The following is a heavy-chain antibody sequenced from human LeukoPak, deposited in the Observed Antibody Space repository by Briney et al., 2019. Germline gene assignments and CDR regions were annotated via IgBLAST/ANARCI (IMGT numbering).Heavy chain of an antibody. Sequence: GASVKVSCKTSAYNFSTYTVNWVRQAPGQGLEWMGWVNPNSGGTNYAQKFQGWVTMTRDTSISTAYMELSRLRSDDTAVYYCARVISSDQWELRYWGQGTLVTVSS. V-gene: IGHV1-2*04. CDR1: AYNFSTYT. D-gene: IGHD1-26*01. CDR3: ARVISSDQWELRY. CDR2: VNPNSGGT. J-gene: IGHJ4*02.